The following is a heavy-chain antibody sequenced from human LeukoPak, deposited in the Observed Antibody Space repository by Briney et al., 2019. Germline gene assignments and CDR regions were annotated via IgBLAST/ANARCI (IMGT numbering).Heavy chain of an antibody. V-gene: IGHV1-69*13. D-gene: IGHD3-3*01. CDR1: GGTFSSYA. J-gene: IGHJ4*02. Sequence: APVRVSCKASGGTFSSYAISWVRQAPGQGLEWMGGIIPIFGTANYAQKFQGRVTITADESTSTAYMELSSLRSEDTAVYYCARVVIIGGLWVDYWGQGTLVTVSS. CDR2: IIPIFGTA. CDR3: ARVVIIGGLWVDY.